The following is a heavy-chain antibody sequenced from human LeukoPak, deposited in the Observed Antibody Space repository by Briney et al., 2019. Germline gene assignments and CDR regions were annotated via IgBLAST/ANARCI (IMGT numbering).Heavy chain of an antibody. Sequence: GGSLRLSCAASGFTFSSYGMHWVRQAPCKGLEWVAVISYDGSNKYYADSVKGRFTISRDNSKNTLYLQMNSLRAEDTAVYYCAKDLDAVRVTGAFDIWGQGTMVTVSS. V-gene: IGHV3-30*18. CDR2: ISYDGSNK. CDR3: AKDLDAVRVTGAFDI. CDR1: GFTFSSYG. D-gene: IGHD3-10*01. J-gene: IGHJ3*02.